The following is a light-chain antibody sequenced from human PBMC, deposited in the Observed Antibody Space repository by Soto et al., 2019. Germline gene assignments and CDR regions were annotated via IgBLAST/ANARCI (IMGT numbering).Light chain of an antibody. CDR2: DAS. V-gene: IGKV3-20*01. Sequence: EIVLTQSPDTLSLSPGERATLSCRASQSIRSERLAWYQQKPGQAPTLVIFDASSRASGIPERFSGSGSGTDFTLTITRLEPEDFAVYYCQEYDGSPITFGLGTRLEIK. CDR1: QSIRSER. CDR3: QEYDGSPIT. J-gene: IGKJ5*01.